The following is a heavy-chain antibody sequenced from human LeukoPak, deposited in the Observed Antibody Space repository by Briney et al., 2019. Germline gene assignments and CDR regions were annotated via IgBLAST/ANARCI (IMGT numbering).Heavy chain of an antibody. CDR2: IRVSDET. CDR1: GFTFSNYA. D-gene: IGHD3-10*01. J-gene: IGHJ4*02. CDR3: AKGSRYYGSGSYSLDY. Sequence: PGGSLRLSCAASGFTFSNYAMNWVRQAPGKGLEWVSGIRVSDETYYADSVKGRFTISRANSENTLYLQMSGLRAEDTAVYYCAKGSRYYGSGSYSLDYWGQGTLVTVSS. V-gene: IGHV3-23*01.